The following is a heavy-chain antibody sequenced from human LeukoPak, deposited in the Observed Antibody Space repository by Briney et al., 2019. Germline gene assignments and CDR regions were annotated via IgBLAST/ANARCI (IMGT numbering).Heavy chain of an antibody. CDR3: AKVRSGSYVFDY. CDR2: ISGSGDST. D-gene: IGHD1-26*01. Sequence: GGYVRLSGAASAFTFSSYGMIWVRQAPGKELEWVTAISGSGDSTYNADSVKGRFTISRDKSKNTLYLKMNSLSAEDTAVYYCAKVRSGSYVFDYWGQGTLVTVSS. CDR1: AFTFSSYG. V-gene: IGHV3-23*01. J-gene: IGHJ4*02.